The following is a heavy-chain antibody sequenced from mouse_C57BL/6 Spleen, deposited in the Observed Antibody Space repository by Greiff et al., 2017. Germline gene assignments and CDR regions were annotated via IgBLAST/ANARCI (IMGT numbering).Heavy chain of an antibody. Sequence: QVQLQQSGAELVKPGASVKISCKASGYAFSSYWMNWVKQRPGKGLVWIGQIYPGDGDTNYNGKFKGKATLTADKSSSAAYMQLSSLTSEDSAVYFCARSSSSEGYFDYWGQGTTLTVSS. CDR1: GYAFSSYW. CDR2: IYPGDGDT. J-gene: IGHJ2*01. V-gene: IGHV1-80*01. D-gene: IGHD3-2*02. CDR3: ARSSSSEGYFDY.